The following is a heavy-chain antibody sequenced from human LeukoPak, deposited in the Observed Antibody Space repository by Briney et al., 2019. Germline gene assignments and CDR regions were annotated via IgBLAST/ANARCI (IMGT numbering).Heavy chain of an antibody. CDR2: INRDGSRT. Sequence: GGSLRLSCAASGFTFSNHWMHWVRQAPGRGLMWVSRINRDGSRTDYADSVKGRFAISRDDAKNTLYLQVNSLRAEDTAVYFCARGGSDTAMAHDYWGQGTLVTVSS. V-gene: IGHV3-74*01. J-gene: IGHJ4*02. CDR3: ARGGSDTAMAHDY. D-gene: IGHD5-18*01. CDR1: GFTFSNHW.